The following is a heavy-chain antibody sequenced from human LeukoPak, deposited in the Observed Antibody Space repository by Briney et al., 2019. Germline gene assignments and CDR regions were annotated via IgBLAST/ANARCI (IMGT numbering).Heavy chain of an antibody. Sequence: SVKVSCKASGGTFSSYTISWVRQAPGQGLEWMGRIIPIFGTANYAQKFQGSVTITTDESTSTAYMELSSLRSEDTAVYYCARDGVYYDSSGYAGFDYWGQGTLVTVSS. CDR3: ARDGVYYDSSGYAGFDY. CDR1: GGTFSSYT. D-gene: IGHD3-22*01. J-gene: IGHJ4*02. CDR2: IIPIFGTA. V-gene: IGHV1-69*05.